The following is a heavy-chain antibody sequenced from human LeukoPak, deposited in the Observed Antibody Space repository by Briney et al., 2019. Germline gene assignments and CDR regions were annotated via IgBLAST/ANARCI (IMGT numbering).Heavy chain of an antibody. Sequence: PSETLSLTCTVSGGSISSYYWSWIRQPPGEGLEWIGYIFNTGDTNYHPSLESRVTISVDSSKNQVSLRLNSVTAADTAVYYCARNFPGRTEDVWGKGTTVTVSS. CDR1: GGSISSYY. CDR2: IFNTGDT. V-gene: IGHV4-59*01. CDR3: ARNFPGRTEDV. J-gene: IGHJ6*04.